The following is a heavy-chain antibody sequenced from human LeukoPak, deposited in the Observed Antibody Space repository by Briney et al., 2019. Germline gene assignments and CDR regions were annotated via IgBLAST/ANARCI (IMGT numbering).Heavy chain of an antibody. CDR2: IKQDGSAK. CDR1: GFIFRKFG. CDR3: ARSYSNSWFGDFDY. J-gene: IGHJ4*02. Sequence: GGSLRLSCAASGFIFRKFGMSWVRQAPGRGLEWVANIKQDGSAKYYLDSVKGRFTISRDNAKNSLYLQMNSLRAEDTAVYYCARSYSNSWFGDFDYWGQGTLVTVSS. D-gene: IGHD6-13*01. V-gene: IGHV3-7*05.